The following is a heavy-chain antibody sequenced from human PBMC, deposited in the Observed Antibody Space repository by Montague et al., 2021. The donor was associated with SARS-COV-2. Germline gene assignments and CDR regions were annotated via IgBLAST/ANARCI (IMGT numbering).Heavy chain of an antibody. CDR3: ARGRGPVVVPGAGPAGRAFDF. CDR2: VNQSGTT. CDR1: GGSFSNYY. V-gene: IGHV4-34*01. J-gene: IGHJ3*01. Sequence: SETLSLTCAISGGSFSNYYWSWIRQPPGKGLEWIGEVNQSGTTIYNPSVKSGVTISEDTSKNQFYLRLNSVTAADTAVSYCARGRGPVVVPGAGPAGRAFDFWGQGTMVTVSS. D-gene: IGHD2-2*01.